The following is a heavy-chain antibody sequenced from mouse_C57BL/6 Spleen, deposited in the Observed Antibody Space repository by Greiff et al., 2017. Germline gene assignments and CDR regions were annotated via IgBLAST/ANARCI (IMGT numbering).Heavy chain of an antibody. CDR3: ARSLDSSGQGFAY. V-gene: IGHV5-15*01. CDR2: ISNLAYSI. D-gene: IGHD3-2*02. CDR1: GFTFSDYG. J-gene: IGHJ3*01. Sequence: VQLKESGGGLVQPGGSLKLSCAASGFTFSDYGMAWVRQAPRKGPEWVAFISNLAYSIYYADTVTGRFTISRENAKNTLYLEMSSLRSEDTAMYYCARSLDSSGQGFAYWGQGTLVTVSA.